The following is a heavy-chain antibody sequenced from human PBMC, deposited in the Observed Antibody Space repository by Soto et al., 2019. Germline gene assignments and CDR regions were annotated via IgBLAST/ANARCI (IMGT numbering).Heavy chain of an antibody. CDR3: ARGADYGDYDLIFDY. D-gene: IGHD4-17*01. Sequence: QVQLVESGGGVVQPGRSLRLSCAASGFTFSSYAMHWVRQAPGKGLEWVAVISYDGSNKYYVDSVKGRFTISRDNSKNTLYLQMNSLRAEDTAVYYCARGADYGDYDLIFDYWGQGTLVTVSS. V-gene: IGHV3-30-3*01. CDR2: ISYDGSNK. CDR1: GFTFSSYA. J-gene: IGHJ4*02.